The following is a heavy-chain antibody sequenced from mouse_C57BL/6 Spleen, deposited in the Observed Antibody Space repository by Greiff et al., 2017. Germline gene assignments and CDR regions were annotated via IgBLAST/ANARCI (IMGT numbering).Heavy chain of an antibody. CDR1: GFTFSDYG. J-gene: IGHJ2*01. V-gene: IGHV5-17*01. CDR3: ARGYYGSSLDY. Sequence: EVKLMESGGGLVKPGGSLKLSCAASGFTFSDYGMHWVRQAPEKGLEWVAYISSGSSTIYYADTVKGRFTISRDTAKNTLLLPMTSLRSEDTAMYYCARGYYGSSLDYWGQGTTLTVSS. D-gene: IGHD1-1*01. CDR2: ISSGSSTI.